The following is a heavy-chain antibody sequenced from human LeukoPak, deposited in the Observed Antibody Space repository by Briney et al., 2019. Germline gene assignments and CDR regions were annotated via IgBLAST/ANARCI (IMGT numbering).Heavy chain of an antibody. V-gene: IGHV3-30*03. D-gene: IGHD5-18*01. CDR2: LSYDGNNQ. J-gene: IGHJ4*02. Sequence: GGSLRLSCAASGFTFSNYGMHWVRQAPGKGLEWVAVLSYDGNNQYYADSVKGRFTISRDNSKNTLYLQMNSLRAEDTAVYYCARYHSYGYDPSYYFDYWGQGTLVTVSS. CDR3: ARYHSYGYDPSYYFDY. CDR1: GFTFSNYG.